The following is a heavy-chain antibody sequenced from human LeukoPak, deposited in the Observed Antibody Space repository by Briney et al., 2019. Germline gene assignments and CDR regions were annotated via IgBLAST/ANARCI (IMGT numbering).Heavy chain of an antibody. D-gene: IGHD6-19*01. Sequence: GGSLRLSCAASGFTFSTSAMDWVRQAPGKGLEWVSVIYSGGSTYYADSVKGRFTISRDNSKDTLYLQMNSLRAEDTAVYYCARDEAGNWFDPWGQGTLVTVSS. CDR2: IYSGGST. CDR1: GFTFSTSA. CDR3: ARDEAGNWFDP. V-gene: IGHV3-53*01. J-gene: IGHJ5*02.